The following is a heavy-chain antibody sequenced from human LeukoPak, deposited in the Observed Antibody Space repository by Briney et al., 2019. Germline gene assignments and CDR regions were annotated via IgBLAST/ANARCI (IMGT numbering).Heavy chain of an antibody. D-gene: IGHD1-26*01. CDR2: ISSIGYI. V-gene: IGHV3-21*01. CDR3: ATARLLGVFDI. Sequence: GGSLRLSCAASELTFSTYNMNWVRQAPGKGLEWVSSISSIGYISYADSVKGRFTISRDNAKNSLYLQMNSLRTEDTAVYYCATARLLGVFDIWGRETMVTVSS. CDR1: ELTFSTYN. J-gene: IGHJ3*02.